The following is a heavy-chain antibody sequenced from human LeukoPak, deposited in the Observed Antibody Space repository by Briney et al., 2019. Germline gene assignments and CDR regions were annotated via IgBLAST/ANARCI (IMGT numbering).Heavy chain of an antibody. CDR2: ISGYKGNT. D-gene: IGHD1-20*01. CDR1: GYTLTELS. Sequence: GASVKVSCKVSGYTLTELSKHWVRQAPGQGLEWMGWISGYKGNTNYAQKFRGRVTMTTDTSTSTAHMELRSLASDDTAVYYCARDADNWNGGALDIWGQGTMVTVSS. CDR3: ARDADNWNGGALDI. V-gene: IGHV1-18*01. J-gene: IGHJ3*02.